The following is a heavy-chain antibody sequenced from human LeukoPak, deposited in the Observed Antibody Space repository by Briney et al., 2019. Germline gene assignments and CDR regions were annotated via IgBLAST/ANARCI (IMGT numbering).Heavy chain of an antibody. CDR2: IKKEDGSEK. CDR3: VNLWEAGY. D-gene: IGHD1-26*01. CDR1: TFTLSKYW. V-gene: IGHV3-7*01. Sequence: GGSLRLSCAASTFTLSKYWMTWVRQAPGKGLEWVANIKKEDGSEKNYVASVKGRFTTSRDNAKSSLYLQLNSVRVEDTAMYYCVNLWEAGYWGQGTLVTVSS. J-gene: IGHJ4*02.